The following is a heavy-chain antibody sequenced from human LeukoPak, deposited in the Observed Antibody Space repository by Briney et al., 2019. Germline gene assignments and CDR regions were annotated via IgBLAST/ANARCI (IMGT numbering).Heavy chain of an antibody. CDR1: GFTFSSYS. V-gene: IGHV3-48*04. CDR2: ISSSSSTI. Sequence: GGSLRLSCAASGFTFSSYSMNWDRQAPGKGLEWVSYISSSSSTIYYADSVKGRFTISRDNAKNSLYLQMNSLRAEDTAVYYCARELAVAGPSCNYYYGMDVWGQGTTVTVSS. J-gene: IGHJ6*02. CDR3: ARELAVAGPSCNYYYGMDV. D-gene: IGHD6-19*01.